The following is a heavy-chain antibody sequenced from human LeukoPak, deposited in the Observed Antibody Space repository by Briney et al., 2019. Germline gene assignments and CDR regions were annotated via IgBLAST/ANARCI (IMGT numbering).Heavy chain of an antibody. CDR2: ISGSDGTT. V-gene: IGHV3-23*01. CDR3: AKGLSSSTWADFDY. J-gene: IGHJ4*02. D-gene: IGHD6-13*01. Sequence: GGSLRLSCAVSGFTFNNHAMSWVRQAPGMGLEWVPGISGSDGTTNYADSVKGRFTVSGDNSKNTLYLQMNSLRGEETAVYYCAKGLSSSTWADFDYWGQGTLVTVSS. CDR1: GFTFNNHA.